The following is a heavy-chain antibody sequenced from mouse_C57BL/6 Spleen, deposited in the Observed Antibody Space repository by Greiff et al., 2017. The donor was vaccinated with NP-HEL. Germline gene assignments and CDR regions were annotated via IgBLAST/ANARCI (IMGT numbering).Heavy chain of an antibody. J-gene: IGHJ3*01. D-gene: IGHD2-4*01. CDR2: INYDGSST. Sequence: EVNLVESEGGLVQPGSSMKLSCTASGFTFSDYYMAWVRQVPEKGLEWVANINYDGSSTYYLDSLKSRFIISRDNAKNILYLQMSSLKSEDTATYYCARGGIYYDYAFAYWGQGTLVTVSA. CDR1: GFTFSDYY. CDR3: ARGGIYYDYAFAY. V-gene: IGHV5-16*01.